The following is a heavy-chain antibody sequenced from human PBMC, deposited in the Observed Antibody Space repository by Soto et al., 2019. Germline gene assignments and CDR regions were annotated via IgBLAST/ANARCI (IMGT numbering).Heavy chain of an antibody. CDR2: IWYDGTKK. D-gene: IGHD6-19*01. CDR1: GFSFTNYA. V-gene: IGHV3-33*01. CDR3: ARDPQYNSGWYFDY. Sequence: QVHLVESGGGVVQPGRSLRLSCAASGFSFTNYAIHWVRQAPGKGLEWVAVIWYDGTKKYYAGSVKVRFTISRDNYNNMVSLQMNSLRAEDTAIYYCARDPQYNSGWYFDYWGQGTLVTVSS. J-gene: IGHJ4*02.